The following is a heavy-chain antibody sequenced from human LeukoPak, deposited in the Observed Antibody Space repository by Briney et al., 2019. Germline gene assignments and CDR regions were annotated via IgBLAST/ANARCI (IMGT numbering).Heavy chain of an antibody. V-gene: IGHV1-2*02. D-gene: IGHD4-17*01. J-gene: IGHJ3*02. Sequence: ASVKVSCKASGYTFTGYYMHWVRQAPGQGLEWMGWINPNSGGTNYAQKFHGRVTMTRDTSISTAYMELSRLRSDDTAVYYCARLDTATDAFDIWGQGTMVTVSS. CDR3: ARLDTATDAFDI. CDR1: GYTFTGYY. CDR2: INPNSGGT.